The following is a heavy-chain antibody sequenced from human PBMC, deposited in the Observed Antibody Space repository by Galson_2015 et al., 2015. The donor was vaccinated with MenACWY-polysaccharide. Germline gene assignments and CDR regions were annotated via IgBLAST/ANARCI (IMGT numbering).Heavy chain of an antibody. J-gene: IGHJ6*02. CDR3: TRADGPHYRYGMDV. V-gene: IGHV4-34*01. CDR1: DGSFSGHY. D-gene: IGHD4-11*01. CDR2: TTHSGAT. Sequence: SETLSLTCAVYDGSFSGHYHSWIRQSPGKGLQWIGETTHSGATNYEVSLKSRVTISVDSSKNQVSLKMTSVTAADTAVYYCTRADGPHYRYGMDVWGQGTTVTVSS.